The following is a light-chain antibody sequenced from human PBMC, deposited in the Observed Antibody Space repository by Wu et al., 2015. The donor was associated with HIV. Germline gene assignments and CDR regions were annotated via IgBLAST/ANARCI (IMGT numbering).Light chain of an antibody. Sequence: DIQMTQSPSSLSASVGDRVTISCRASQDIRKYLAWFQQKPGEVPKLLIFAASTLQSGVPSRFSGSGSGTDFTLTINSLLPEDVATYYCQKYNDAPWTFGQGTKVEIK. J-gene: IGKJ1*01. CDR1: QDIRKY. V-gene: IGKV1-27*01. CDR2: AAS. CDR3: QKYNDAPWT.